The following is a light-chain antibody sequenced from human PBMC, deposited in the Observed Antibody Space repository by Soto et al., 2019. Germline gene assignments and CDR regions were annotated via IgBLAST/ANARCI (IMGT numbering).Light chain of an antibody. CDR1: SSDVGGYNY. V-gene: IGLV2-8*01. CDR2: EAS. J-gene: IGLJ1*01. Sequence: QSVLTQPPSASGSPGQSVTISCTGTSSDVGGYNYVSWYQQHPGKAPKLMIYEASKRPSGVPDRFSGSKSGNTASLTVSGLQAEDEVEYYCRPHPGSNHYPFYVFGTGTWSPS. CDR3: RPHPGSNHYPFYV.